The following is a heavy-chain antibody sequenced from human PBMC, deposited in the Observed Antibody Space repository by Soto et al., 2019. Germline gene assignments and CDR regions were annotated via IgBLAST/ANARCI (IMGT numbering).Heavy chain of an antibody. CDR3: AREVAGTGNWFDP. V-gene: IGHV1-18*01. D-gene: IGHD6-19*01. J-gene: IGHJ5*02. CDR1: CYTFTSYG. CDR2: ISAYNGNT. Sequence: SVKVSCKASCYTFTSYGISWVRQAPGQGLEWMGWISAYNGNTNYAQKLQGRVTMTTDTSTSTAYMELRSLRSDDTAVYYCAREVAGTGNWFDPWGQGTLVTVSS.